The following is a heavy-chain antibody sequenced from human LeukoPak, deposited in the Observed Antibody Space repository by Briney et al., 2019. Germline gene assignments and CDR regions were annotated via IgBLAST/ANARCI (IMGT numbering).Heavy chain of an antibody. CDR1: GFTFSSYG. Sequence: PGRSLRLSCAASGFTFSSYGMHWVRQAPDKGLEWVAVISYDGSNKYYADSVKGRFTISRDNSKNTLYLQMNSLRAEDTAVYYCAKDNFNIYDYGDSLYFQHWGQGTLVTVSS. D-gene: IGHD4-17*01. V-gene: IGHV3-30*18. J-gene: IGHJ1*01. CDR2: ISYDGSNK. CDR3: AKDNFNIYDYGDSLYFQH.